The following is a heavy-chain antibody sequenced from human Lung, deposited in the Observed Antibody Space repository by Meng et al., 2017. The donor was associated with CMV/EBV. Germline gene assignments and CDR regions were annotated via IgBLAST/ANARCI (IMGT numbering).Heavy chain of an antibody. D-gene: IGHD1-26*01. V-gene: IGHV4-34*01. CDR3: ARAPIVGATRAWFYYGMDV. CDR1: GGSFSGYY. Sequence: SXTLSLXCAVYGGSFSGYYWSWIRQPPGKGLEWIGEINHSGSTNYNPSLKSRVTISVDTSKNQFSLKLSSVTAADTAVYYCARAPIVGATRAWFYYGMDVWGQGTXVTVSS. CDR2: INHSGST. J-gene: IGHJ6*02.